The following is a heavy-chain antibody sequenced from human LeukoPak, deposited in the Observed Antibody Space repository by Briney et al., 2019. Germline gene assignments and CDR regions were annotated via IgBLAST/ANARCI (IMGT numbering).Heavy chain of an antibody. Sequence: PGGSLRLSCAASGFTFSSYSMNWVRQAPGKGLEWVGRIQSKRDGGTVDHAAPVKGRFTISRDDSKDTLYLEMNSLRAEDTAVYYCARPVLYSSGWYEWFDPWGQGTLVTVSS. D-gene: IGHD6-19*01. V-gene: IGHV3-15*01. CDR1: GFTFSSYS. J-gene: IGHJ5*02. CDR2: IQSKRDGGTV. CDR3: ARPVLYSSGWYEWFDP.